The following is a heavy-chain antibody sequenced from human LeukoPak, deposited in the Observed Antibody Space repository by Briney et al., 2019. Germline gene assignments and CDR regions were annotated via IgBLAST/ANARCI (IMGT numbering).Heavy chain of an antibody. CDR2: IYYSGAT. D-gene: IGHD6-13*01. V-gene: IGHV4-30-4*08. CDR3: ARDGLYLKAAAGTEAFDI. Sequence: PSETLSLTCTVSGGSMIDHYWSWIRQPPGKGLEWIGYIYYSGATYYNPSLKSRITISVDTSKNQFSLRLSSVTAADTAVYYCARDGLYLKAAAGTEAFDIWGQGTMVTVSS. CDR1: GGSMIDHY. J-gene: IGHJ3*02.